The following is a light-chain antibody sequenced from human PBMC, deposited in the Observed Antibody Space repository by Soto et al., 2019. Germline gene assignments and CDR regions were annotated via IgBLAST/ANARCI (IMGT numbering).Light chain of an antibody. Sequence: QSALTQPPSVSAAPGQKVTISCSGSGSNIGNNFVSWYQHFPGTAPKLLIYDNSKRPSGIPDRFSGSKSGTSATLGITGLQNGDEADYYCGTWDNSLSAYVFGAGTKVTVL. V-gene: IGLV1-51*01. CDR1: GSNIGNNF. J-gene: IGLJ1*01. CDR2: DNS. CDR3: GTWDNSLSAYV.